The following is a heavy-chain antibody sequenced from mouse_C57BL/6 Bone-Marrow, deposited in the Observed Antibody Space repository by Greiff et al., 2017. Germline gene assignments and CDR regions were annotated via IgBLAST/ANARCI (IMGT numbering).Heavy chain of an antibody. V-gene: IGHV1-81*01. D-gene: IGHD1-1*01. CDR3: ARRVTTVVAKTAYWYFDV. CDR1: GYTFTSYG. J-gene: IGHJ1*03. CDR2: IYPRSGNT. Sequence: QVQLQQSGAELARPGASVKLSCKASGYTFTSYGISWVKQRTGQGLEWIGEIYPRSGNTYYNEKFKGKATLTADKSSSTAYMELRSLTSADSAVYFCARRVTTVVAKTAYWYFDVWGTGTTVTVSS.